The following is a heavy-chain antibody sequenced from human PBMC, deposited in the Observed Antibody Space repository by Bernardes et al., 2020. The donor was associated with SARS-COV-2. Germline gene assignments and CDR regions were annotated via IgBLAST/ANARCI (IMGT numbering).Heavy chain of an antibody. D-gene: IGHD6-19*01. V-gene: IGHV1-24*01. J-gene: IGHJ5*02. CDR3: ATVPPFISGWYLSVHPNWFDP. CDR1: GYTLTELS. Sequence: ASVKVSCKVSGYTLTELSMHWVRQAPGKGLEWMGGFDSEYGETIYAQTFQGRVTMTEDTSTDTAYMELSSLRSEDTAVYYCATVPPFISGWYLSVHPNWFDPWGQGTLVTVSS. CDR2: FDSEYGET.